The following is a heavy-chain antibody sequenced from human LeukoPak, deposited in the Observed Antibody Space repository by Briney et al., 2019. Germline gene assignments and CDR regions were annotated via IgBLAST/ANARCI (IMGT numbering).Heavy chain of an antibody. D-gene: IGHD1-7*01. Sequence: GGSLRLSCAAAGFTLSTYNMKWVRQAPRKGLEWVSSISTSSSYIYYADSVKGRFTISRDNARNSLYLQMNSLRAEDTAVYYCARDRDWNSGFDYWGQGTLVTVSS. CDR2: ISTSSSYI. V-gene: IGHV3-21*01. CDR3: ARDRDWNSGFDY. CDR1: GFTLSTYN. J-gene: IGHJ4*02.